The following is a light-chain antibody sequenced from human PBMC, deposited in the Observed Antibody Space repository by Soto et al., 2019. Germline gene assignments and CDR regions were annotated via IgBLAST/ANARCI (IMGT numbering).Light chain of an antibody. J-gene: IGLJ3*02. Sequence: QPVLTQPPSVSEAPRQRVTISCSGSSSNIGNNAVNWYQHLPGKAPKLLIYFDDLLPSGVSDRFSGSKSGTSASLAISGLQSEDEADYYCAVWDDSLHGLVFGGGTKVTVL. CDR2: FDD. V-gene: IGLV1-36*01. CDR1: SSNIGNNA. CDR3: AVWDDSLHGLV.